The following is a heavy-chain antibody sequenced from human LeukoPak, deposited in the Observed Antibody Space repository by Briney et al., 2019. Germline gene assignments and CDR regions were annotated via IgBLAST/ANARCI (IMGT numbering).Heavy chain of an antibody. V-gene: IGHV4-39*07. D-gene: IGHD6-19*01. J-gene: IGHJ4*02. CDR3: ARGLEYSSGWSRKQAYYFDY. Sequence: SETLSLTCTVSGGSISSSSYYWGWIRQPPGKGLEWIGSIYYSGSIYYNPSLKSRVTISVDTSKNQFSLKPSSVTAADTAVYYCARGLEYSSGWSRKQAYYFDYWGQGTLVTVSS. CDR2: IYYSGSI. CDR1: GGSISSSSYY.